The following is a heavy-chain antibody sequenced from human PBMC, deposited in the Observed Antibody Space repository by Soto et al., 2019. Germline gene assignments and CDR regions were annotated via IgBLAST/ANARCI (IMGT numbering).Heavy chain of an antibody. D-gene: IGHD3-9*01. CDR3: ARATIDI. CDR2: ISYDGSNK. Sequence: PGGSLRLSXAASGFTFSSYAMHWVRQAPGKGLEWVAVISYDGSNKYYADSVKGRFTISRDNSKNTLYLQMNSLRAEDTAVYYCARATIDIWGQGTLVTVSS. CDR1: GFTFSSYA. J-gene: IGHJ4*02. V-gene: IGHV3-30-3*01.